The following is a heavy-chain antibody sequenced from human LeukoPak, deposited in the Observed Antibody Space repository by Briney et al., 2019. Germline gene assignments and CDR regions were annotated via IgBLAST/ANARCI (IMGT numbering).Heavy chain of an antibody. J-gene: IGHJ4*02. Sequence: GGSLRLSCAASGFTFSSYWMSWVRQAPGKGLEWVANIKQDGSEKYYVDSVKGRFTISRDNAKNSLYLQMNSLRAEDTAVYYCAREELTYYYDSSGYYSFDYWGQGTLVTVSS. CDR1: GFTFSSYW. D-gene: IGHD3-22*01. CDR2: IKQDGSEK. V-gene: IGHV3-7*03. CDR3: AREELTYYYDSSGYYSFDY.